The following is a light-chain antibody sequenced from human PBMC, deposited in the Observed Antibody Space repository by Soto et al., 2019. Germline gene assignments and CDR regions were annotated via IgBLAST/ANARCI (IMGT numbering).Light chain of an antibody. J-gene: IGLJ1*01. CDR2: DVS. CDR1: SIDVGGYNY. Sequence: QSVLTQPASVSGSPGQSITISCTGTSIDVGGYNYVSWYQQHPGKAPKLMIYDVSDRPSGVSNRFSGSKSGNTASLTISGLQAEDEADYYCSSYTSGFYVFGTGNKVTVL. CDR3: SSYTSGFYV. V-gene: IGLV2-14*01.